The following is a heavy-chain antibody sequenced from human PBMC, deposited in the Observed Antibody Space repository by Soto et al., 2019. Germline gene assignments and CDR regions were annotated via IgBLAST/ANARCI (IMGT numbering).Heavy chain of an antibody. CDR3: TRVLIVATISLGGYYYYYGMDV. CDR1: GFTFGDYA. Sequence: GWSLRLSCTASGFTFGDYAMSWVRQAPGKGLEWVGFIRSKAYGGTTEYAASVKGRFTISRDDSKSIAYLQMNRLKTEDTAVYYCTRVLIVATISLGGYYYYYGMDVWGQGTTVTVSS. D-gene: IGHD5-12*01. CDR2: IRSKAYGGTT. V-gene: IGHV3-49*04. J-gene: IGHJ6*02.